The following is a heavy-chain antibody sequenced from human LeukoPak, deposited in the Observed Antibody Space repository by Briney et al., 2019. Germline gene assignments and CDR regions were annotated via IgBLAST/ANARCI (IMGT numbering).Heavy chain of an antibody. Sequence: GGSLRLSCAASGFTFSSYWMHWVRQAPGKGQVWVSRINSDGSSTSYADSVKGRFTISRDNAKNTLYLQMNSLRAEDTAVYYCARVLRYSSSWTTFDYWGQGTLVTVSS. CDR1: GFTFSSYW. CDR3: ARVLRYSSSWTTFDY. V-gene: IGHV3-74*01. CDR2: INSDGSST. D-gene: IGHD6-13*01. J-gene: IGHJ4*02.